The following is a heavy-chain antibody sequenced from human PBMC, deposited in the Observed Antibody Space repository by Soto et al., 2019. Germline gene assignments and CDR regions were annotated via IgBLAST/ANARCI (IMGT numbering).Heavy chain of an antibody. CDR3: ARPRADIVVVPAAENAFDI. J-gene: IGHJ3*02. CDR2: IYYSGST. D-gene: IGHD2-2*01. V-gene: IGHV4-39*01. CDR1: GGSISSSSYY. Sequence: QLQLQESGPGLVKPSETLSLTCTVSGGSISSSSYYWGWIRQPPGKGLEWIGSIYYSGSTYYNPSLKGRATIFVGTSKNQFSLKLSSVTAADTALYYCARPRADIVVVPAAENAFDIWGQGTMVTVAS.